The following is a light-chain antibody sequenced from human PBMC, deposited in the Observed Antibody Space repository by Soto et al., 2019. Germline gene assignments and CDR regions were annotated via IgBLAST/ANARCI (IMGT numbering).Light chain of an antibody. Sequence: QSALTQPASVSGSPGQSITISCTGASSDVGNCNCVSWYQQHPGKAPKLMIYEVSNRPSGVSDRFSGSKAGNTASLTISGLQAEDGADYYCSSFTTSSTWVFGGGTKVTVL. CDR1: SSDVGNCNC. CDR3: SSFTTSSTWV. V-gene: IGLV2-14*01. J-gene: IGLJ3*02. CDR2: EVS.